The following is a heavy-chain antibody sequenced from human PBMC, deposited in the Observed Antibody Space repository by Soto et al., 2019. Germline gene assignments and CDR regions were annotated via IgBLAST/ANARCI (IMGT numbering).Heavy chain of an antibody. D-gene: IGHD6-13*01. J-gene: IGHJ4*02. Sequence: GGSLRLSCAASGFTFSIYAMSWVRQAPGKGLEWVSAISGSGGSTYYADSVKGRFTISRDNSKNTLYLQMNSLRAEDTAVYYCAKDKMGSSWYDYWGQGTLVTVSS. V-gene: IGHV3-23*01. CDR1: GFTFSIYA. CDR2: ISGSGGST. CDR3: AKDKMGSSWYDY.